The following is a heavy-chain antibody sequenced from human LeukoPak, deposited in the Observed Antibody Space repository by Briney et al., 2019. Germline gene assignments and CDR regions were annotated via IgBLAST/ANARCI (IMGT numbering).Heavy chain of an antibody. CDR2: ISGSGGGT. CDR3: ARVPTRSLYVLRIDC. V-gene: IGHV3-23*01. Sequence: GGSLRLSCAASGFSFSTYVMSWVRQAPGKGLERVSAISGSGGGTYYADSVKGRFTISRDNSKNTLYLQMSSLRAEDTAVYYCARVPTRSLYVLRIDCWGHGTLVTVSS. D-gene: IGHD3-3*01. J-gene: IGHJ4*01. CDR1: GFSFSTYV.